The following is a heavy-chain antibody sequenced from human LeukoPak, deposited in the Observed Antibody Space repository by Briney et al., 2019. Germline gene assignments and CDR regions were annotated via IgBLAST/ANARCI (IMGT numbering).Heavy chain of an antibody. J-gene: IGHJ4*02. CDR1: GYTFTGYY. CDR2: INPNSGGT. Sequence: ASVKVSCKASGYTFTGYYMYWVRQAPGQGLEWMGWINPNSGGTNYAQKFQGRVTMTRDTSISTAYMELSRLRSDDTAVYYCARDLHGYYYDSSGHIPGWGQGTLVTVSS. CDR3: ARDLHGYYYDSSGHIPG. V-gene: IGHV1-2*02. D-gene: IGHD3-22*01.